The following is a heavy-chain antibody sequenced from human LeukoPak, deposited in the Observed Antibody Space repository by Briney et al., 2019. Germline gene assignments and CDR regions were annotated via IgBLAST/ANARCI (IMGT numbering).Heavy chain of an antibody. CDR2: IYYSGSN. V-gene: IGHV4-61*01. CDR1: GCSVSSGSYY. J-gene: IGHJ4*02. Sequence: SETLSLTCTVSGCSVSSGSYYWSWLRQPPGKGLEWIGYIYYSGSNNYNPSHKSRVTISVDTSKNQFSLKLSSVTAADPAVYYCARVRGQWLVLDWGQGTLVTVSS. D-gene: IGHD6-19*01. CDR3: ARVRGQWLVLD.